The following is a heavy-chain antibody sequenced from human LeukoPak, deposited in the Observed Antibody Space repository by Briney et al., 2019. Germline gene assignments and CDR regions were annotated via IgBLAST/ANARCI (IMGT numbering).Heavy chain of an antibody. V-gene: IGHV3-21*01. CDR1: GFTFSSYS. CDR3: ARGGGDYYDSSELDY. J-gene: IGHJ4*02. Sequence: GVSLRLSCAASGFTFSSYSMNWVRQAPGKGLELVSSISSSSSYIYYADSVKGRFTISRDNAKNSLYLQMNSLRAEDTAVYYCARGGGDYYDSSELDYWGQGTLVTVSS. CDR2: ISSSSSYI. D-gene: IGHD3-22*01.